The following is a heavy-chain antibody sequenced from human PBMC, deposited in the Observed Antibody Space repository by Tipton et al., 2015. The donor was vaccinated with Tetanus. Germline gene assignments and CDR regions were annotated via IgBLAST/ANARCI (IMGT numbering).Heavy chain of an antibody. V-gene: IGHV4-39*01. CDR2: IYYTGST. CDR3: ARWTVSGKGAVDI. Sequence: TLSLTCSVSGDSSTSGDYYWAWIRQPPGKGPEWIGSIYYTGSTYYNPSLKSRVTISEDTSKNQFSLKLSSVIAADTAMYYCARWTVSGKGAVDIWGQGTMVTVSS. CDR1: GDSSTSGDYY. J-gene: IGHJ3*02. D-gene: IGHD3/OR15-3a*01.